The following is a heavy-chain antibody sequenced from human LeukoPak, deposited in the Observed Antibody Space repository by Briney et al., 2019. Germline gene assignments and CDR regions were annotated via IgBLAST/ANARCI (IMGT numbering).Heavy chain of an antibody. CDR3: ARGKKGVALKGDYYYMDV. CDR2: MNPNSGNT. CDR1: GYTFSSSD. J-gene: IGHJ6*03. Sequence: ASVKVSCKASGYTFSSSDINWMRQANGQGLEWMGWMNPNSGNTGYAQKFQGRVTMSRNTSISTAYMELSSLRSEDTAVYYCARGKKGVALKGDYYYMDVWGKGTPVIVSS. D-gene: IGHD2-15*01. V-gene: IGHV1-8*01.